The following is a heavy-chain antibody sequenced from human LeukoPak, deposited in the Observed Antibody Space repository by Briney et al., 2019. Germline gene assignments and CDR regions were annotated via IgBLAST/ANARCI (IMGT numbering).Heavy chain of an antibody. D-gene: IGHD3-9*01. CDR3: AIPLGYYDILTGYPDFDY. CDR1: GFTFSNYA. CDR2: INGRGGST. V-gene: IGHV3-23*01. J-gene: IGHJ4*02. Sequence: GGSLRLSCAASGFTFSNYAMSWVRQAPGKGLEWVSSINGRGGSTYYADSVKGRFTISRDNSKNTLYLQMNSLRAEDTAVYYCAIPLGYYDILTGYPDFDYWGQGTLVTVSS.